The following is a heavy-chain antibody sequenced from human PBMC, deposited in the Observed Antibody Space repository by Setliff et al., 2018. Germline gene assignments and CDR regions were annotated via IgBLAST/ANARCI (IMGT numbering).Heavy chain of an antibody. D-gene: IGHD3-22*01. V-gene: IGHV1-2*02. J-gene: IGHJ4*02. CDR1: AYTLSAHY. CDR2: LNPDNGAT. CDR3: ARINFYVSSGYYYASDY. Sequence: GASVKVSCKASAYTLSAHYIHWVRQAPGQGLEWMGWLNPDNGATGYAQRFQGRVTMSRDTSINTAYMDLRSLTSDDTALYYCARINFYVSSGYYYASDYWGQGTLVTVSS.